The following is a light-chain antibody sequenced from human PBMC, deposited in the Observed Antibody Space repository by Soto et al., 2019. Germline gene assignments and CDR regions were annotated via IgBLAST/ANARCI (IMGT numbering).Light chain of an antibody. CDR3: QQAYSCPIT. CDR2: GAS. J-gene: IGKJ5*01. V-gene: IGKV1D-12*01. Sequence: PYNVAAAVGNRVTITCRASQDSAGYLAWYQHKPGRTPELLIHGASRLQSGVPARFSGSGSGTDFTLSINSLQPEDFATYYCQQAYSCPITFGQGTRLEVK. CDR1: QDSAGY.